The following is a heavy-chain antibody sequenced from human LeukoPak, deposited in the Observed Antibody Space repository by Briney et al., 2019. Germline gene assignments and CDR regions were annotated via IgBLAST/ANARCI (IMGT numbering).Heavy chain of an antibody. CDR3: ARRIPLSNTAMVTGYYFDY. J-gene: IGHJ4*02. D-gene: IGHD5-18*01. CDR1: GGSISSSNW. Sequence: SGTLSLTCAVSGGSISSSNWWSWVRQPPGKGLEWIGEIYHSGSTNYNPSLKSRVTISVDKSKNQFSLKLSSVTAADTAVYYCARRIPLSNTAMVTGYYFDYWGQGTLVTVSS. CDR2: IYHSGST. V-gene: IGHV4-4*02.